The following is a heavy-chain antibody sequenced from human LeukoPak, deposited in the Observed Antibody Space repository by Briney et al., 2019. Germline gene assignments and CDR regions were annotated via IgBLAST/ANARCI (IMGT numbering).Heavy chain of an antibody. CDR2: FYISGIT. Sequence: SETLSLTCTVSGGSISSSSYYWSWIRQPAGKALEWIGRFYISGITNYNPSLKSRVTMSVDTSKNQLSLKLSSVTAADTAVYYCARYFRAGDFDYWGQGTLVTVSS. CDR1: GGSISSSSYY. J-gene: IGHJ4*02. V-gene: IGHV4-61*02. D-gene: IGHD6-19*01. CDR3: ARYFRAGDFDY.